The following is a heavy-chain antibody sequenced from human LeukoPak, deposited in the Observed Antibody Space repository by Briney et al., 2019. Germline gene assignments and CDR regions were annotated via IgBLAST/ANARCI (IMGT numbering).Heavy chain of an antibody. CDR1: GASISSYY. V-gene: IGHV4-59*12. CDR2: IYSSGST. Sequence: SETLSLTCTVSGASISSYYWSWIRQPPGKGLEWIGYIYSSGSTNYNPSLKSRVTMSVDTSKNQFSLKLSSVTAADTAVYYCARRVGKGAFDYWGQGTLVTVSS. D-gene: IGHD3-10*01. J-gene: IGHJ4*02. CDR3: ARRVGKGAFDY.